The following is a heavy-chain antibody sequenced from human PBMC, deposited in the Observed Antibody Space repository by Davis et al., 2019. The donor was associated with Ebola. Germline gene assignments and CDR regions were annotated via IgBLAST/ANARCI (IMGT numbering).Heavy chain of an antibody. D-gene: IGHD3-3*01. Sequence: ASVKVSCKASGYTFTSYYMHWVRQAPGQGLEWMGIINPSGGSTSYAQKFQGRVTMTRDTSSSTAYMELRSLTSDDTAVYYCARDQNPAYQYWSGYYMFSNYWGQGTLVTVSS. J-gene: IGHJ4*02. V-gene: IGHV1-46*01. CDR1: GYTFTSYY. CDR3: ARDQNPAYQYWSGYYMFSNY. CDR2: INPSGGST.